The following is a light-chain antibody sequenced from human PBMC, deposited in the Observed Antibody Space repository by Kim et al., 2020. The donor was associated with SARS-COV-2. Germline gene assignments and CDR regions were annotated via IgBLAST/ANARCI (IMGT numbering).Light chain of an antibody. Sequence: PGETVPLPCAPSTGPVPPTHYPYGFQKRPGEVPRTLIFDTGSRHSWTPARFSGSLSGDKAVLTLAGAQPEDEGDYYCLLSFSGIRVFGGGTQLTVL. J-gene: IGLJ3*02. V-gene: IGLV7-46*01. CDR1: TGPVPPTHY. CDR2: DTG. CDR3: LLSFSGIRV.